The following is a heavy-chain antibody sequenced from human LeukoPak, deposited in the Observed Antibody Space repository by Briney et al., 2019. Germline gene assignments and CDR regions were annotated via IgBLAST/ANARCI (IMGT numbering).Heavy chain of an antibody. V-gene: IGHV1-8*01. CDR3: VRGYCSGGSCYSLYYYYYGMDV. CDR2: MNPNSGNT. J-gene: IGHJ6*02. Sequence: GASVKVSCKASGYTFTSYDINWVRQATGQGLEWMGWMNPNSGNTGYAQKFQGRVTMTRNTSISTAYMELSSLRSEDTAVYYCVRGYCSGGSCYSLYYYYYGMDVWGQGTTVTVSS. CDR1: GYTFTSYD. D-gene: IGHD2-15*01.